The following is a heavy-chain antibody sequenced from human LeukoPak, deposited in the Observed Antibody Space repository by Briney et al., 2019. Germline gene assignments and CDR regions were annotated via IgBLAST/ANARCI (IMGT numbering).Heavy chain of an antibody. J-gene: IGHJ4*02. Sequence: GGSLRLSCAASGFTLSYYWMHWVRQAPGKGLVWVSRINSDGSTSNYADSVKGRFTVSRDSAKNSVYLRMNSLRAEDTALYYCARKLTGTTYFDCWGQGTLVTVSS. CDR3: ARKLTGTTYFDC. CDR2: INSDGSTS. D-gene: IGHD1-1*01. CDR1: GFTLSYYW. V-gene: IGHV3-74*01.